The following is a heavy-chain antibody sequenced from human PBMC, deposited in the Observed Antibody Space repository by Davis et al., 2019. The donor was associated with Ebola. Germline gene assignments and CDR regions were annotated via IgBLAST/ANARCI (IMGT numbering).Heavy chain of an antibody. CDR3: ARGVAAADWFDP. V-gene: IGHV1-2*02. D-gene: IGHD6-13*01. J-gene: IGHJ5*02. CDR1: GYTFTVYY. CDR2: INPNSGGT. Sequence: ASVKVSCKASGYTFTVYYMHWVRQAPGQGLEWMGWINPNSGGTNYAQKFQGRVTMTRDTSISTAYMELSRLRSDDTAVYYCARGVAAADWFDPWGQGTLVTVSS.